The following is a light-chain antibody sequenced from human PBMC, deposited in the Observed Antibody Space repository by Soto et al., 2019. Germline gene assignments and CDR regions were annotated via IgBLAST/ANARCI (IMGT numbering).Light chain of an antibody. Sequence: EIVLTASPGTRGLSPGERETLSWRGSQSVSSSYLAWYQQKPGQAPRLLIYGASSRATGIPDRFSGSGSGPDFTLTTSRLEPEDFALYYCQHYGSSPLTFGGGTQVEIK. CDR1: QSVSSSY. CDR2: GAS. J-gene: IGKJ4*01. CDR3: QHYGSSPLT. V-gene: IGKV3-20*01.